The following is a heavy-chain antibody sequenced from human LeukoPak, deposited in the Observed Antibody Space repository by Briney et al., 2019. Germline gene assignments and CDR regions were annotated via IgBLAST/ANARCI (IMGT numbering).Heavy chain of an antibody. D-gene: IGHD5-24*01. V-gene: IGHV4-59*08. CDR2: IYYSGST. Sequence: SETLSLTCTVSGGSISSYYWNWIRQPPGKGLEWIGSIYYSGSTSYNPSLKSRVTISVDTSKNQFSLRLSSVTAADTAVYYCARRARWAQDFDYWGQGTLVTVSS. CDR3: ARRARWAQDFDY. CDR1: GGSISSYY. J-gene: IGHJ4*02.